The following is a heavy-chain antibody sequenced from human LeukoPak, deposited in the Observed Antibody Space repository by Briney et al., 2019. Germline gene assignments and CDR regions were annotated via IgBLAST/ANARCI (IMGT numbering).Heavy chain of an antibody. V-gene: IGHV3-23*01. CDR2: ISGSGAST. CDR3: ATGNGDYYYSYMDV. J-gene: IGHJ6*03. Sequence: GGSLRLSCAASGFTFSSYGMNWVRQAPGKGLEWVSGISGSGASTYYADSVKGRFTISRDNSKNTLYLQMNSLRAEDTAVYYCATGNGDYYYSYMDVWGKGTTVTISS. D-gene: IGHD4-17*01. CDR1: GFTFSSYG.